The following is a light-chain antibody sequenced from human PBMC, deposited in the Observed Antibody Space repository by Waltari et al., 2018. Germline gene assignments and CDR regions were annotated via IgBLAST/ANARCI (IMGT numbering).Light chain of an antibody. Sequence: MITPSPAPLSSSPGEGSTLSCRARQRVSSYFSWYQQQPGPAPRLLIHGASTTAPGIPIRFSVSGSGTDFPLTLNSLQSEAFAVYFCQYYDTWPPYTFGPGTTLEI. CDR3: QYYDTWPPYT. V-gene: IGKV3-15*01. CDR1: QRVSSY. CDR2: GAS. J-gene: IGKJ2*01.